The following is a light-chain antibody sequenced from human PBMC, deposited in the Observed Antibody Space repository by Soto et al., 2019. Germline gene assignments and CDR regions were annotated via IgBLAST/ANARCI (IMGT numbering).Light chain of an antibody. CDR1: QSISSY. CDR2: DAS. J-gene: IGKJ4*01. Sequence: IVLTQSPATLSLSPGERATLSCRASQSISSYLAWYQQKPGQAPRLLFYDASNRATGIPTRFSGSGSGTDFTLSVSSLEPEDFAVYYCQQRSDWPLTFGGGTKVDIK. CDR3: QQRSDWPLT. V-gene: IGKV3-11*01.